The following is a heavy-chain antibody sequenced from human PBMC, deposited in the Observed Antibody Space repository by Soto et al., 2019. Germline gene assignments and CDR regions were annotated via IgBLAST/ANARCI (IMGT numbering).Heavy chain of an antibody. V-gene: IGHV3-48*02. J-gene: IGHJ3*01. D-gene: IGHD5-12*01. CDR3: ARDSGRHTGYAFAGLDV. CDR1: GFNFNTYA. CDR2: IRVGGSSI. Sequence: EMRLVESGGGLAQPGGSLRLTCVASGFNFNTYAMNWVRQAPGKGLEWVSDIRVGGSSINYADSVKGRFTISRDTPKNSLSLQLDSLRHEDTALYFCARDSGRHTGYAFAGLDVWGQGTVVTVSS.